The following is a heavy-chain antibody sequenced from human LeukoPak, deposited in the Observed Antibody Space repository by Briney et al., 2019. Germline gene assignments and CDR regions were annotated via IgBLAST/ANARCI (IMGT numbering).Heavy chain of an antibody. V-gene: IGHV3-23*01. CDR3: AKHDYGGEFQH. Sequence: GGSLRLSCAASGFTFSSYAMSWVRQAPGKGLEWVSAISGSGGSTYYADSVKGRFTISRDNSKNTLYLQMNRLRAEDTAVYYCAKHDYGGEFQHWGQGTLVTVSS. D-gene: IGHD4-23*01. CDR1: GFTFSSYA. J-gene: IGHJ1*01. CDR2: ISGSGGST.